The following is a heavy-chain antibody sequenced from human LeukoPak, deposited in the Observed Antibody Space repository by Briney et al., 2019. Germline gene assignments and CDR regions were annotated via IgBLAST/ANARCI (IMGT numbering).Heavy chain of an antibody. CDR3: AARGMNWFDP. J-gene: IGHJ5*02. V-gene: IGHV1-8*03. CDR1: GYTFTSYD. CDR2: MNPNSGNT. Sequence: GASVKVSCKASGYTFTSYDINWVRQATGQGLEWMGWMNPNSGNTGYAQKSQGRVTITRNTSISTAYMELSSVTAADTAVYYCAARGMNWFDPWGQGTLVTVSA.